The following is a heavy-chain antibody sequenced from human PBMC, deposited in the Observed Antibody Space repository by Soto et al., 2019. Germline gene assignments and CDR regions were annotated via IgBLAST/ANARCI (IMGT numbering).Heavy chain of an antibody. CDR1: GYTFTNYY. J-gene: IGHJ4*02. CDR3: ATALLHYYGSGSYDC. CDR2: SNPSGGGT. Sequence: QVQLVQSGAEVKKPGASVKVSCKASGYTFTNYYMHWVRQAPGQGLERMGISNPSGGGTTYAQKFEGRATMNRDTSTTTVYTERSRLRSEDTAVYYCATALLHYYGSGSYDCWGQGALVTVSA. D-gene: IGHD3-10*01. V-gene: IGHV1-46*03.